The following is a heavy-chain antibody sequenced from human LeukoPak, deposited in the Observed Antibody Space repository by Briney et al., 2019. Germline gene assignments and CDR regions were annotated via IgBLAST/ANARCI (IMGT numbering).Heavy chain of an antibody. CDR3: ARVVAGRKGFNY. J-gene: IGHJ4*02. Sequence: PSETLSPTCAVYGGSFSGYYWSWIRQPPGKGLEWIGEINYSGSTNYNPSLKSRVTISVDTSKNQFSLNLSSVTAADSAVYYCARVVAGRKGFNYWGQGTLVTVSS. CDR2: INYSGST. D-gene: IGHD6-19*01. CDR1: GGSFSGYY. V-gene: IGHV4-34*01.